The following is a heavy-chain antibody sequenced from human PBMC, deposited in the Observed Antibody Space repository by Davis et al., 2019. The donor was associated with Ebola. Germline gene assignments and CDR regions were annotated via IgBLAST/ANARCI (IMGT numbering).Heavy chain of an antibody. CDR3: ARAPDRGQYNWFDP. CDR2: IIPILGIA. V-gene: IGHV1-69*04. D-gene: IGHD2-15*01. J-gene: IGHJ5*02. CDR1: GGTFSSYA. Sequence: SVKVSCKASGGTFSSYAISWVRQAPGQGLEWMGRIIPILGIANYAQKFQGRVTITADKSTSTAYMELSSLRSEDTAVYYCARAPDRGQYNWFDPWGQGALVTVSS.